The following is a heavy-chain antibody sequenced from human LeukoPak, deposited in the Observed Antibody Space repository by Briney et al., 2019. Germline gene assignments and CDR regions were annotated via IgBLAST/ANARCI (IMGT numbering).Heavy chain of an antibody. Sequence: GGSLRLSCTASGLIISSYYMSWLRQAPGKGREWVTVIYSGGTTYYADSVKGRFTISRDNSKNTLYLQMNSLRAEDTAVYYCARDSTTVTTEYWGQGTLVTVSS. D-gene: IGHD4-17*01. V-gene: IGHV3-66*02. CDR1: GLIISSYY. CDR2: IYSGGTT. J-gene: IGHJ4*02. CDR3: ARDSTTVTTEY.